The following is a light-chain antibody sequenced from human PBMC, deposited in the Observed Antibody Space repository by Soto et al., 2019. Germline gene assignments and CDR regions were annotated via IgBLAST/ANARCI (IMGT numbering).Light chain of an antibody. CDR2: EGS. J-gene: IGLJ3*02. Sequence: QSALTQPASVSGSPGQSITISCTGTSSDVGSYNLGSWYQQHPGKAPKLMIYEGSKRPLGVSNRFSGSKSGNTASLTISGRQAEDEAGFYCCSYAGSSIGVFGGGTKLTVL. CDR1: SSDVGSYNL. CDR3: CSYAGSSIGV. V-gene: IGLV2-23*01.